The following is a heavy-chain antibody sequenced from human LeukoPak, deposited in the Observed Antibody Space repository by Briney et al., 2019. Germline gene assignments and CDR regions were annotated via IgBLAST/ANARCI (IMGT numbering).Heavy chain of an antibody. J-gene: IGHJ5*02. Sequence: PSETLSLTCTVSGGSVSSGYFHWSWIRQAPGKGLEWIGHDGHTNYNPSLRSRVTISIDTSSNQFSLKLSSVTAADTAVYYCAGSGGTWFDPWGQGTLVTVSS. CDR2: DGHT. V-gene: IGHV4-61*01. CDR3: AGSGGTWFDP. D-gene: IGHD2-15*01. CDR1: GGSVSSGYFH.